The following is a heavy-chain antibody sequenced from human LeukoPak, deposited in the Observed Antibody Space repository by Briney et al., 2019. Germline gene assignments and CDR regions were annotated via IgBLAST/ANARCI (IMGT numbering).Heavy chain of an antibody. V-gene: IGHV4-4*07. CDR3: ARDPNSAL. J-gene: IGHJ4*02. CDR1: GGTISSYN. D-gene: IGHD4-23*01. CDR2: IYTSGST. Sequence: SETLSLTCTVSGGTISSYNWSWIRQPAGKGLEWIGCIYTSGSTKYNPSLKGRVTMSVDTSKNQLSLNLSSVTAADTAVYYCARDPNSALWGQGTLVTVSS.